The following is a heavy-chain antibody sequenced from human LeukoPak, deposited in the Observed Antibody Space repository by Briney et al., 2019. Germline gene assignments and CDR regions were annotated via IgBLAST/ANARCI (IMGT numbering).Heavy chain of an antibody. J-gene: IGHJ6*02. CDR2: IWYDGSNK. V-gene: IGHV3-33*01. D-gene: IGHD3-22*01. Sequence: GGSLRLSCAASGFTFSSYGMHWVRQAPGKGLEWVAVIWYDGSNKYYADSVKGRFTISRDNSKNTLYLQMNSLRAEDTAVYYCARDMAPYDSSGYYSHYYYGMDVWGQGTTVTVSS. CDR1: GFTFSSYG. CDR3: ARDMAPYDSSGYYSHYYYGMDV.